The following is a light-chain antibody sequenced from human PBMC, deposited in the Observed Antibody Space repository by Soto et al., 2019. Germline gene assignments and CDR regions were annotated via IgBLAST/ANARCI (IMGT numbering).Light chain of an antibody. CDR3: HQDFDLPLT. V-gene: IGKV3D-7*01. CDR2: GAS. J-gene: IGKJ4*01. Sequence: EIVMTQSPVTLSLSPGDRATISCRASQSLSNTYISWNQQKPGQAPRLLIYGASTRATGIPARFSGSGSGTDFTLTISSLQPEDFALYYCHQDFDLPLTFGGGTKVDIK. CDR1: QSLSNTY.